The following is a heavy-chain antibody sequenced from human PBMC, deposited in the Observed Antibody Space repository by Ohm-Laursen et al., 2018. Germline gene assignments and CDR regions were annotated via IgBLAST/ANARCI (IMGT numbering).Heavy chain of an antibody. CDR3: ARDVLRTAAGPLGMDV. D-gene: IGHD6-13*01. Sequence: GASVKVSCNASGYTFTSYYMHWVRQAPGQGLEWMGIINPSGGSTSYAQKFQGRVTMTRDTSTSTVYMELSSLRSEDTAVYYCARDVLRTAAGPLGMDVWGQGTTVTVSS. CDR2: INPSGGST. J-gene: IGHJ6*02. V-gene: IGHV1-46*01. CDR1: GYTFTSYY.